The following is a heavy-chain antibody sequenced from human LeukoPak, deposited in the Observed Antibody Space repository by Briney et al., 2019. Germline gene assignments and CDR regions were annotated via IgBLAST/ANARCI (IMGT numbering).Heavy chain of an antibody. J-gene: IGHJ2*01. D-gene: IGHD3-16*02. V-gene: IGHV3-30*15. CDR3: ARDNYRRGLGASLTRYIDV. Sequence: PGGSLRLSCAASGFTFRSHAMHWVRQAPGKGLEWVAIISDAGTHKDYADSVKGRFTISRDNSTTQVYLQMSSLRPEDTAVYACARDNYRRGLGASLTRYIDVWGRGTRVTVSS. CDR2: ISDAGTHK. CDR1: GFTFRSHA.